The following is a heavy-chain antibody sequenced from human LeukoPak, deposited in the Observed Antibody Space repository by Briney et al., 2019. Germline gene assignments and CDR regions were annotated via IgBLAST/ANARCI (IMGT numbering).Heavy chain of an antibody. J-gene: IGHJ6*03. CDR1: GFTSDEYT. CDR2: ISWDGGST. CDR3: AKGNYYYMDV. Sequence: GGSLRLSCAASGFTSDEYTMHWVRQGPGKGLEWVSLISWDGGSTYYIDSVKGRFTISRDNSKNSLYLQMNSLRTEDTALYYCAKGNYYYMDVWGKGTTVTVSS. V-gene: IGHV3-43*01.